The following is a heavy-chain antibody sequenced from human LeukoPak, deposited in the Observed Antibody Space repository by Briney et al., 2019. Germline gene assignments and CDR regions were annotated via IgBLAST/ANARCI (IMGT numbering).Heavy chain of an antibody. CDR1: GYTFTGYY. J-gene: IGHJ3*02. Sequence: ASVKVSCKASGYTFTGYYMHWVRQAPGQGLEWMGWINPNSGGTNYAQKFQGRVTMTRDTSISTAYMELSRLRSDDTAVYYCARDHTTFGFLLASLGAFDIWGQGTMVIVSS. V-gene: IGHV1-2*02. CDR3: ARDHTTFGFLLASLGAFDI. CDR2: INPNSGGT. D-gene: IGHD3-10*01.